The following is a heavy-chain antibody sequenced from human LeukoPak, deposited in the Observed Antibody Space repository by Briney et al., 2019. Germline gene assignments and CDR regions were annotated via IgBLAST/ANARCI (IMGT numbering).Heavy chain of an antibody. Sequence: SQTLSLTCAISGVSVSSNSAAWNWIRQSPSRGLEWLGRTYYRSKWYNDYAVSVKSRLTINADTSENQLSLQLNSVTPDDTAVYYCAREGIGTYCFDYWGQGTLVTVSS. V-gene: IGHV6-1*01. D-gene: IGHD1-1*01. CDR3: AREGIGTYCFDY. CDR1: GVSVSSNSAA. CDR2: TYYRSKWYN. J-gene: IGHJ4*02.